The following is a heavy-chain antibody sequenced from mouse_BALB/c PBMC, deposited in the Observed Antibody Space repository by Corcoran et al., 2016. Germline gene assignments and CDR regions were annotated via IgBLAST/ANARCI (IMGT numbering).Heavy chain of an antibody. CDR2: IYWDDDK. CDR1: GFSLSTSGMG. D-gene: IGHD4-1*01. V-gene: IGHV8-12*01. Sequence: QVTLKESGPGILQPSQTLSLTCSFSGFSLSTSGMGVSWIRQPSGKGLEWLAHIYWDDDKRYNPSLKSRLTLSKDTSRNQVFLKITSVDTAATATYYWARRGGWDADFDYWGQGTTLIVSS. CDR3: ARRGGWDADFDY. J-gene: IGHJ2*01.